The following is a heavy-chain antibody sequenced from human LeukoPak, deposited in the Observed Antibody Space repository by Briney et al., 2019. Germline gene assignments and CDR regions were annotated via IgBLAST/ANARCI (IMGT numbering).Heavy chain of an antibody. CDR3: VRAFGGNSDY. Sequence: SETLSLTCTVSGGSISSYYWSWIRQPPGKGLEWIGNIYDSGSTNYNPSLKSRVTISVDTSKNQFSLKLSSVTAADTAVYYCVRAFGGNSDYWGQGTLVTVSS. V-gene: IGHV4-59*12. J-gene: IGHJ4*02. D-gene: IGHD2-21*01. CDR1: GGSISSYY. CDR2: IYDSGST.